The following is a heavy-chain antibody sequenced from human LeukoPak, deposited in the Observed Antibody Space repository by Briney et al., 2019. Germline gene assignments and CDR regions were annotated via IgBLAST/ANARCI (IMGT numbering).Heavy chain of an antibody. V-gene: IGHV6-1*01. CDR1: GDSVSSNSAA. D-gene: IGHD6-19*01. Sequence: SQTLSLTCAISGDSVSSNSAAWNWIRQSPSGGLEWLGRTYYRSKWYNDYAVFVKSRITINADTSKNQFSLQLNSVTPEDTAVYYCARNIGGSSDISVDFDYWGQGTLVTVSS. J-gene: IGHJ4*02. CDR3: ARNIGGSSDISVDFDY. CDR2: TYYRSKWYN.